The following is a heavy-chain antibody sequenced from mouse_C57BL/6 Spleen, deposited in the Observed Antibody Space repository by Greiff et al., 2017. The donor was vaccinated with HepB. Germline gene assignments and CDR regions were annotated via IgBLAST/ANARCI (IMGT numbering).Heavy chain of an antibody. D-gene: IGHD2-4*01. J-gene: IGHJ4*01. V-gene: IGHV5-12*01. CDR3: ARQGYDSGDAMDY. CDR2: ISNGGGST. Sequence: EVQPVESGGGLVQPGGSLKLSCAASGFTFSDYYMYWVRQTPEKRLEWVAYISNGGGSTYYPDTVKGRFTISRDNAKNTLYLQMSRLKSEDTAMYYCARQGYDSGDAMDYWGQGTSVTVSS. CDR1: GFTFSDYY.